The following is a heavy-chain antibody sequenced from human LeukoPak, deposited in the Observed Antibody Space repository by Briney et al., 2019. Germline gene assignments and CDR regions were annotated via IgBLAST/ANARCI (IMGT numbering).Heavy chain of an antibody. CDR1: GFTFTNYA. V-gene: IGHV3-23*01. D-gene: IGHD2-15*01. J-gene: IGHJ4*02. Sequence: GGSLRLSCAASGFTFTNYAMSWVRQAPGKGLEWVSTISGSDGSTYYADSVKGRFTISRDNSKNTLYLQMNSLRVEDTAIYYCAKGRGYCTGGSCYSDYWGQGTLVTVSS. CDR3: AKGRGYCTGGSCYSDY. CDR2: ISGSDGST.